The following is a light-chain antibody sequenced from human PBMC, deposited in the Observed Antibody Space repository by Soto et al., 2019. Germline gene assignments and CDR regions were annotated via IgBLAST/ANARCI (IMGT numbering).Light chain of an antibody. V-gene: IGLV2-23*01. J-gene: IGLJ1*01. CDR3: CPYVGATNYV. CDR2: EGI. Sequence: QSVLTQPASVSGSPGQSITISCSGTSSNIGGYNVVSWYQQHPGKAPKVIVYEGIKRPSGVSDRFSGSTSGSTASLTISGLQAEDEAEYYCCPYVGATNYVFGSGTKVTVL. CDR1: SSNIGGYNV.